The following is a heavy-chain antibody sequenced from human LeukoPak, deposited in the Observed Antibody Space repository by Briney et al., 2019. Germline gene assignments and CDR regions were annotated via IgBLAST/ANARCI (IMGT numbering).Heavy chain of an antibody. CDR2: INPNSGGT. CDR3: ARAGVRFGEPFDP. J-gene: IGHJ5*02. Sequence: ASVKASCKASGYTFTGYYMHWVRQAPGQGLEWMGWINPNSGGTNYAQKFQGWVTMTRDTSISTAYMELSRLRSDDTAVYYCARAGVRFGEPFDPWGQGTLVTVSS. D-gene: IGHD3-10*01. V-gene: IGHV1-2*04. CDR1: GYTFTGYY.